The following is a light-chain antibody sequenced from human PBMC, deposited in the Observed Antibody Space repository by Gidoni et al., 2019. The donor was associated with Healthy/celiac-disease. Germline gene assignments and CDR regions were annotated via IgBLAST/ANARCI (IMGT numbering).Light chain of an antibody. CDR1: SSDVGGYNY. J-gene: IGLJ1*01. CDR3: CSYAGSNTLV. Sequence: QSAPTQPLSASGSPRQSVTISCTGTSSDVGGYNYVSWYQQHPCNAPKLMVYEVSKRPSGVPERFSGSKSGNTASLTVSGLQAEDEADYYCCSYAGSNTLVFGAGTKVTVL. CDR2: EVS. V-gene: IGLV2-8*01.